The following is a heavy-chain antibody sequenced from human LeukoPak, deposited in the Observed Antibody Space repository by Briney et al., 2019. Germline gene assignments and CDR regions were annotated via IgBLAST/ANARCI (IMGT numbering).Heavy chain of an antibody. CDR1: GVSTTNGIYY. Sequence: PSETLSLTCTVSGVSTTNGIYYWAWIRQPPGKGLEWIGSVHNVGSTYYNLSLRSRVTMSIDTSKNQFSLRLNSVTAADTAVYYCARHAEYNSGWHFYLDHWGQGILVTVS. CDR2: VHNVGST. V-gene: IGHV4-39*01. D-gene: IGHD6-19*01. J-gene: IGHJ4*02. CDR3: ARHAEYNSGWHFYLDH.